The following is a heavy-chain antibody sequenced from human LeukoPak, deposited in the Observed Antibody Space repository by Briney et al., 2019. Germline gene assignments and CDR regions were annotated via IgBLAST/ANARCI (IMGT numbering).Heavy chain of an antibody. D-gene: IGHD2-15*01. CDR2: IKPNSGGT. CDR3: ARIGYCSGGSCPFDY. CDR1: GYTFTGYY. V-gene: IGHV1-2*02. J-gene: IGHJ4*02. Sequence: ASLKVSCKASGYTFTGYYMHWVRQAPGQGLEWMGWIKPNSGGTNNAQKFQGSVTMTRDTTLSTAFMELSRLRSDDTAVYYCARIGYCSGGSCPFDYWGQGTLVTVSS.